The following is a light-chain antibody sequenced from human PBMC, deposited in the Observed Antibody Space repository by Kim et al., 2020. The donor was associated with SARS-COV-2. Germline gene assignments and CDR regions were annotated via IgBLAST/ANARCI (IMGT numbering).Light chain of an antibody. CDR1: QSIRDK. CDR3: QQYDKYDSP. J-gene: IGKJ3*01. Sequence: DFQMTQSPSTLSASVGDRVTITCRASQSIRDKLAWYQLKPGKAPKLLISGASSVESGVPSRFSGTTSGTEFTLIISSLQPDDFATYYCQQYDKYDSPFGPGTKVDIK. CDR2: GAS. V-gene: IGKV1-5*03.